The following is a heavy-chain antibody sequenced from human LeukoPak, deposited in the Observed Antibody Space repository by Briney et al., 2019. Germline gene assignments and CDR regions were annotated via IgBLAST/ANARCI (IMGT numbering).Heavy chain of an antibody. V-gene: IGHV3-23*01. CDR3: ASHHYYGSGSYYYGMDV. CDR1: GFTFSSHA. Sequence: GGSLRLPCAASGFTFSSHAMSWVRHAPGKGLAWVSAISGSGGSTYYADSVKGRFTISRDNSKNTLYLQMNSLRAEDTAVYYCASHHYYGSGSYYYGMDVWGQGTTVTVSS. CDR2: ISGSGGST. J-gene: IGHJ6*02. D-gene: IGHD3-10*01.